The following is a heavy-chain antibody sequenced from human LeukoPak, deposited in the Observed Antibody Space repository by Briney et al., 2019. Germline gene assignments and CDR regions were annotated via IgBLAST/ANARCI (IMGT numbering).Heavy chain of an antibody. CDR1: GYTSTSYA. J-gene: IGHJ4*02. Sequence: ASVKVSCKASGYTSTSYAMHWVRQAPGQRLEWMGWINAGNGNTKYSQKFQGRVTITRDTSASTAYMELSSLRSEDTAVYYCARVSSSGWSYYFDYWGQGTLVTVSS. CDR3: ARVSSSGWSYYFDY. D-gene: IGHD6-19*01. V-gene: IGHV1-3*01. CDR2: INAGNGNT.